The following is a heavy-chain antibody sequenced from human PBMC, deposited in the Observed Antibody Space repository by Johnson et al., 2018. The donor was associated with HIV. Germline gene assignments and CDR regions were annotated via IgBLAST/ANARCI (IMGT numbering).Heavy chain of an antibody. D-gene: IGHD3-3*01. Sequence: QVQLVESGGGVVQPGRSLRLSCAVSGFTLSSYVMHWVRQAPGKGLEWVAVMSYDGSDKYYADSVKGRFTISRDNSKNTLYLQMGSLRAEDMAVYYCARARGDFWSGYPALDIWGQGTMVTVSS. J-gene: IGHJ3*02. CDR3: ARARGDFWSGYPALDI. CDR2: MSYDGSDK. V-gene: IGHV3-30*14. CDR1: GFTLSSYV.